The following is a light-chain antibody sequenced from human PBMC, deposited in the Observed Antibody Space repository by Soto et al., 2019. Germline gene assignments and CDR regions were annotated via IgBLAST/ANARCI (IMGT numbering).Light chain of an antibody. Sequence: QSVLTQPPSASGTPGQRVTISCSGSSSNIGSNTVNWYQQLPGTAPKLLIYSNNQRPSRVPDRFSGSKSGTSDSLAISGLQSEDEADYYCAAWDDSLNSRVFGGGTKVTVL. CDR3: AAWDDSLNSRV. V-gene: IGLV1-44*01. CDR2: SNN. J-gene: IGLJ3*02. CDR1: SSNIGSNT.